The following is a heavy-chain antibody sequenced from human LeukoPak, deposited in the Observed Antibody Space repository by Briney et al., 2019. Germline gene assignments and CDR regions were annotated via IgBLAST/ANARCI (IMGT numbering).Heavy chain of an antibody. V-gene: IGHV3-7*03. CDR3: AKTPDYDFWSGSNAFDI. CDR1: GFTFTRYW. J-gene: IGHJ3*02. D-gene: IGHD3-3*01. Sequence: QSGGSLRLSCAASGFTFTRYWMSWVRQAPGKGLEWVANINENGSEKKYLDSVKGRFTISRDNSKNTLYLQMNSLRAEDTAVYYCAKTPDYDFWSGSNAFDIWGQGTMVTVSS. CDR2: INENGSEK.